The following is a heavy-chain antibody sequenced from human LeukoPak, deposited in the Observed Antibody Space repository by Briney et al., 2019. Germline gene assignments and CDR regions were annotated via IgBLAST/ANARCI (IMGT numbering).Heavy chain of an antibody. Sequence: GGSLRLSCAASGFTFSSHAMSWVRQAPGKGLEWVSATSGDGGTTYYAASVKGRFTISRDNSKNTLYLQMNSLRAEDTALYYCARCAWFGDVPGGDYWGQGALVTVSS. D-gene: IGHD3-10*01. CDR3: ARCAWFGDVPGGDY. CDR2: TSGDGGTT. CDR1: GFTFSSHA. V-gene: IGHV3-23*01. J-gene: IGHJ4*02.